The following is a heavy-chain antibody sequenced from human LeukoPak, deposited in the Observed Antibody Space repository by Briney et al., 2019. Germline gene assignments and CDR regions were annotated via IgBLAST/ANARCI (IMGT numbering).Heavy chain of an antibody. V-gene: IGHV1-3*01. Sequence: ASVKVSCKASGYTFTSYAMHWVRQAPGQRLEWMGWINAGNGNTKYSQKFQGRVTITRDTSASTAYMELSSLRSEDTAVYYCARVADKTRKGYFGYWGQGTLVTVSS. CDR3: ARVADKTRKGYFGY. D-gene: IGHD2-15*01. CDR2: INAGNGNT. CDR1: GYTFTSYA. J-gene: IGHJ4*02.